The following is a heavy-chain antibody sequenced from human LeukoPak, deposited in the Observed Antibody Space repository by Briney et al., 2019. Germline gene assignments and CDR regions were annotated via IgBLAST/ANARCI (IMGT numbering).Heavy chain of an antibody. J-gene: IGHJ4*02. CDR3: ARGSVRLDY. CDR2: ISRSGST. V-gene: IGHV4-61*02. D-gene: IGHD4-17*01. CDR1: GDSISSSDNY. Sequence: SETLSLTCTVSGDSISSSDNYWRWLRQPAGKGLEWIGRISRSGSTIYNPSLKSRVTLSVDTSKNQFSLKLTSVTAADTAIYYCARGSVRLDYWGQGTLVTVSS.